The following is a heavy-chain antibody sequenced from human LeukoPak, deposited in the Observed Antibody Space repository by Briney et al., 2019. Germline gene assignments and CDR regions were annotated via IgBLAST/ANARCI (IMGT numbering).Heavy chain of an antibody. Sequence: ASVKVSCKASGYTFTSYGITWVRQAPGQGLEWMGWISAYNGNTNYAQKLQGRVTMTTDTSTSTAYMELRSLRSDDTAVYYCARDSVVVPAAAYYYYMDIWGKGTTVTVSS. CDR2: ISAYNGNT. D-gene: IGHD2-2*01. V-gene: IGHV1-18*01. CDR3: ARDSVVVPAAAYYYYMDI. CDR1: GYTFTSYG. J-gene: IGHJ6*03.